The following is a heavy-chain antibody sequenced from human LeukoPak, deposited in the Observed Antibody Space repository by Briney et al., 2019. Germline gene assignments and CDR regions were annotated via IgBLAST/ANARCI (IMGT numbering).Heavy chain of an antibody. CDR1: GDSVSSNSAA. V-gene: IGHV6-1*01. J-gene: IGHJ4*02. Sequence: SQTLSLTCAISGDSVSSNSAAWNWVRQSPSRGLEWLGRTYYRSKWYKDYAVSVKSRVTINPDTSKNQFSLQLNSVTPEDTAVYYCARDRIASGWIDYWGQGALVTVSS. D-gene: IGHD6-19*01. CDR3: ARDRIASGWIDY. CDR2: TYYRSKWYK.